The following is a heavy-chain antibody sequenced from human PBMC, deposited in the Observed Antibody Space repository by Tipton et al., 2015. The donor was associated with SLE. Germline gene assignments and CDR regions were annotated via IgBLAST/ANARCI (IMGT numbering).Heavy chain of an antibody. V-gene: IGHV4-4*08. D-gene: IGHD3-10*01. CDR3: ARNPITMVRGVIPGAFDI. CDR1: GGSISSYY. Sequence: LRLSCTVSGGSISSYYWSWIRQPPGKGLEWICYIYTSGSTYYNPSLKSRVTISVDTSKNQFSLKLTSVTAADTAVYYCARNPITMVRGVIPGAFDIWGQGTMVTVSS. J-gene: IGHJ3*02. CDR2: IYTSGST.